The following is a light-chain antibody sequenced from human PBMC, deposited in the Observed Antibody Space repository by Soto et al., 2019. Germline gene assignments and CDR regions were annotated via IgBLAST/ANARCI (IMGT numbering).Light chain of an antibody. CDR3: TSYKITSALHV. Sequence: QSVLTQPASVSGSPGQSITISCTGTSSDIGTYNYVSWYQQHPGKAPKLIIYEVGYRPSGVSNRFSGSKSGNTASLTISGLQAEDEADYFCTSYKITSALHVFGGGTKLTVL. CDR2: EVG. V-gene: IGLV2-14*01. CDR1: SSDIGTYNY. J-gene: IGLJ1*01.